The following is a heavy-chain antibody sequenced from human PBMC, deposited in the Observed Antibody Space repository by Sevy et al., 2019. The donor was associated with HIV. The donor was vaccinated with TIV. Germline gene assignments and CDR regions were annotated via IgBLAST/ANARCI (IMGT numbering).Heavy chain of an antibody. Sequence: SETLSLTCTVSGGSISSYYWSWIRQPAGKGLEWIGRIYTSGSTNYNPSLKSRVTMSVDTSKNQFSLKLSSVTAADTAVYYCARATTYDFWSGEIMDVWGKGTTVTVSS. J-gene: IGHJ6*04. V-gene: IGHV4-4*07. CDR1: GGSISSYY. D-gene: IGHD3-3*01. CDR3: ARATTYDFWSGEIMDV. CDR2: IYTSGST.